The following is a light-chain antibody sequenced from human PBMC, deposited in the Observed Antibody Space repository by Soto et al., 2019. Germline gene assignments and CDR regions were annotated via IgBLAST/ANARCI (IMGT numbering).Light chain of an antibody. J-gene: IGLJ2*01. V-gene: IGLV1-40*01. CDR1: SSNIGAGYD. CDR2: GNS. CDR3: QSYDSSLRVV. Sequence: QPVLTQPPSVSGAPGQRVTISCTGSSSNIGAGYDVHWYQQLPGTAPKLLIYGNSNRPSGVPDRFSGSKSGTSASLAITGLQAEDEADYYCQSYDSSLRVVFGGGTKLT.